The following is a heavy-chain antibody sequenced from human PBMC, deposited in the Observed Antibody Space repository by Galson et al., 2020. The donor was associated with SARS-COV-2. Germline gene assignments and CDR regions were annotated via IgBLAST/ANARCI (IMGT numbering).Heavy chain of an antibody. J-gene: IGHJ6*02. CDR3: ARVDYYGSGSYFYYYYGMDV. D-gene: IGHD3-10*01. CDR2: ISGSGSTI. CDR1: GFTFSSYE. Sequence: GESLKISCAASGFTFSSYEMNWVRQAPGKGLEWVSYISGSGSTIYYAESVKGRFTISRDNAKNSLYLQTNSLRGEDTAVYYCARVDYYGSGSYFYYYYGMDVWGQGTTVTVSS. V-gene: IGHV3-48*03.